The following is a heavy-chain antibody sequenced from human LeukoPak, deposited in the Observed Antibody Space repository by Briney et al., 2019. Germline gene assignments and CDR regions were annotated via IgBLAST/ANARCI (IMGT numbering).Heavy chain of an antibody. Sequence: RTGGSLRLACAGSGFTFTNAGIHWVRLAAGKGLEWVSFISPDGTNKYYSDSVDGRFTVSRLNSQNTVYLQMTDLRPDDTATYYCASEDVDTGDFWGQGTLVTVSS. D-gene: IGHD5-18*01. CDR2: ISPDGTNK. CDR1: GFTFTNAG. V-gene: IGHV3-30*01. CDR3: ASEDVDTGDF. J-gene: IGHJ4*02.